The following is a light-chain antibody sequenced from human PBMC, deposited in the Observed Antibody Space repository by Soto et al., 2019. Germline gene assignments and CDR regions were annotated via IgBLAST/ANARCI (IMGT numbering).Light chain of an antibody. V-gene: IGKV2-30*01. J-gene: IGKJ2*01. CDR3: MHSVFWPPYT. Sequence: DVVLTQSPLSLPVTLGQPASISCRSSQSLQYSDGNYYLHWFQQRPGQSPRRLISLVSNRDSGVPARFSGSGSGTDFTLRISRVEAEDVGVYYCMHSVFWPPYTFGQGTKLEIK. CDR2: LVS. CDR1: QSLQYSDGNYY.